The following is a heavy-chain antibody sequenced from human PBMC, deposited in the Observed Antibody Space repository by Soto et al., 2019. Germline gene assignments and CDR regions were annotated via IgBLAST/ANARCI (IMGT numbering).Heavy chain of an antibody. CDR1: GGSISSDIHY. J-gene: IGHJ4*02. CDR2: IYYSGNI. CDR3: ARPTYYYDSSGPPGY. V-gene: IGHV4-39*01. D-gene: IGHD3-22*01. Sequence: SETLSLTCTVSGGSISSDIHYWGWIRQPPGKGLEWIGTIYYSGNIYNNPSLRSRVTISMDTSKNQFSLRLTSVTAADTAAYYCARPTYYYDSSGPPGYWGQGTLVTVS.